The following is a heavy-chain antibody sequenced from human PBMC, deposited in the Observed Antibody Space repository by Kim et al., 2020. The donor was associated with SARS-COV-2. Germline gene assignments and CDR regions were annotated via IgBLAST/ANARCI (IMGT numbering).Heavy chain of an antibody. V-gene: IGHV3-48*02. Sequence: GGSLRLSCAASGFTFNAYSMNWVRQAPGKGLEWVSFISSSGGTIYYADSVKGRFTSSRDDARNSLFLQMNNLRDEDTAVYYCVRDKECCSGDCYSADYWGHGPLVAVSS. D-gene: IGHD2-21*01. J-gene: IGHJ4*01. CDR1: GFTFNAYS. CDR2: ISSSGGTI. CDR3: VRDKECCSGDCYSADY.